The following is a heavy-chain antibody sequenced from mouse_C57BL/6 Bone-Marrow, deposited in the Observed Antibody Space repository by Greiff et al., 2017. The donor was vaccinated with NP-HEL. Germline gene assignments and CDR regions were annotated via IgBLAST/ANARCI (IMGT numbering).Heavy chain of an antibody. CDR2: INPDSSTI. Sequence: EVKLLESGGGLVQPGGSLKLSRAASGIDFSRYWMSWVRRAPGKGLEWIGEINPDSSTINYAPSLKDKFIISRDNAKNTLYLQMSKVRSEDTALYYCARPDYYGSSYGYFDVWGTGTTVTVSS. V-gene: IGHV4-1*01. CDR3: ARPDYYGSSYGYFDV. J-gene: IGHJ1*03. D-gene: IGHD1-1*01. CDR1: GIDFSRYW.